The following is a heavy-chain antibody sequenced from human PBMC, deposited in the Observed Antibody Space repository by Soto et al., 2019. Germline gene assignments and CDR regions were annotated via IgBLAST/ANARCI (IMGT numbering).Heavy chain of an antibody. J-gene: IGHJ3*02. CDR1: GFTFSGFG. CDR3: ARGRGGSYGGNSAHFDI. V-gene: IGHV3-33*01. D-gene: IGHD4-17*01. Sequence: QVQLVESGGGAVQPGTPLRLSCEASGFTFSGFGMHWVRQAPGKGLEWVAVIWYDGSKKYYADCVKGRFTISRDNSKNALYLQMNSLRAEDTAVYYCARGRGGSYGGNSAHFDIWGQGTLVTVSS. CDR2: IWYDGSKK.